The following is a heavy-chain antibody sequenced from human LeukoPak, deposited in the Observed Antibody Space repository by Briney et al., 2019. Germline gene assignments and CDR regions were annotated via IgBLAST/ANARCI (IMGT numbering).Heavy chain of an antibody. D-gene: IGHD2-2*01. CDR2: IYYSGST. J-gene: IGHJ4*02. CDR1: GGSISSSSYY. V-gene: IGHV4-39*07. Sequence: SETLSLTCTVSGGSISSSSYYWGWIRQPPGKGLEWIGSIYYSGSTYYNPSLKSRVTISVDTSKNQFSLKLSSVTAADTAVYYCAREIDSERIVVVPAAMGYWGQGTLVTVSS. CDR3: AREIDSERIVVVPAAMGY.